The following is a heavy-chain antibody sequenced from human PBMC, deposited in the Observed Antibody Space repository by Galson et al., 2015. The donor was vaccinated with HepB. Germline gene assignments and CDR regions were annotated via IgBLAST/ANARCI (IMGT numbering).Heavy chain of an antibody. CDR2: ISYDGSNK. J-gene: IGHJ4*02. D-gene: IGHD6-19*01. CDR1: GFTFSSYA. CDR3: ARALRIAVSDKPVSFDY. V-gene: IGHV3-30*04. Sequence: SLRLSCAASGFTFSSYAMHWVRQAPGKGLEWVAVISYDGSNKYYADSVKGRFTISRDNSKNTLYLQMNSLRAEDTAVYYCARALRIAVSDKPVSFDYWGQGTLVTVSS.